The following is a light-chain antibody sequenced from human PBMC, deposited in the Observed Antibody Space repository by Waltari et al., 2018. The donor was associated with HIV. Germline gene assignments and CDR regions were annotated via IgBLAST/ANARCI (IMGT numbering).Light chain of an antibody. V-gene: IGLV2-11*01. CDR1: SSDVGGYTY. J-gene: IGLJ3*02. CDR2: DVS. Sequence: QSALPPPRSVSGSPGQSVTISCTGTSSDVGGYTYVSWYQPHPGKAPILMINDVSKRPAGVPVRFSGCKSGNPGSLTVSWHQAEDEADYYCCSYAGSYTWVFGGGTERSVI. CDR3: CSYAGSYTWV.